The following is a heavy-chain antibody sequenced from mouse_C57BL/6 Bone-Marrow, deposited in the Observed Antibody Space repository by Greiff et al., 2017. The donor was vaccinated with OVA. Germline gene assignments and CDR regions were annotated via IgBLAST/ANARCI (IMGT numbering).Heavy chain of an antibody. D-gene: IGHD2-3*01. CDR1: GYTFTDHT. CDR3: AKHDGYYYSWFAY. Sequence: QVQLQQSDAELVKPGASVKISCKVSGYTFTDHTIHWMKQRPEQGLEWIGYIYPRDGSTKYNEKFKGKATLTADKASSTAYMQLNSLTSEDSAVYFCAKHDGYYYSWFAYWGQGTLVTVSA. CDR2: IYPRDGST. V-gene: IGHV1-78*01. J-gene: IGHJ3*01.